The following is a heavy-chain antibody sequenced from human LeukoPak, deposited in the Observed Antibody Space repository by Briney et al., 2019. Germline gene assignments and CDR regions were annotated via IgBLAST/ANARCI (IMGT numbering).Heavy chain of an antibody. D-gene: IGHD3-10*01. CDR3: AKGRGAFDI. Sequence: GGSLRLSCAASGFSFSSYGMHWVRQAPGKGLEWVAVIGYDGSNKYYADSVKGRFTISRDNSKNTLYLQMNSLRTEDTAVYYCAKGRGAFDIWGQGTMVTVSS. V-gene: IGHV3-30*18. CDR2: IGYDGSNK. J-gene: IGHJ3*02. CDR1: GFSFSSYG.